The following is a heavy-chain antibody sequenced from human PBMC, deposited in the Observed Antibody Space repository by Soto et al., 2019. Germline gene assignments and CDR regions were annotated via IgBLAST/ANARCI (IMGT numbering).Heavy chain of an antibody. D-gene: IGHD1-26*01. CDR3: AHRYGGNYYRWYFDS. Sequence: QITLKESGPTLVKPTQTLTVTCTFSGLSLSTSGAGVGWIRQSPGKAPEWLALISWKDEKRYNPGLKSRLTITKDTSNTQVVLTMTDLDPVDTATSFCAHRYGGNYYRWYFDSWGQGTLVTVSS. J-gene: IGHJ4*02. CDR2: ISWKDEK. V-gene: IGHV2-5*01. CDR1: GLSLSTSGAG.